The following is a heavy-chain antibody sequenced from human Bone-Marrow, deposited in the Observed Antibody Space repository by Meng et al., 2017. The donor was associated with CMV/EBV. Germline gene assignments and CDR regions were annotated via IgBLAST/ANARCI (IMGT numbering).Heavy chain of an antibody. V-gene: IGHV3-74*01. D-gene: IGHD3-3*01. CDR3: AKLSPIFGVVIIRRGGYGMDV. CDR2: INSDGSST. J-gene: IGHJ6*02. Sequence: GESLKISCAASGFTFRSYWMHWVRQAPGKGLVWVSRINSDGSSTSYVDSVKGRFTISRDNAKNTQYLQMNSLRAEDTAVYYCAKLSPIFGVVIIRRGGYGMDVWGQGTTVTVSS. CDR1: GFTFRSYW.